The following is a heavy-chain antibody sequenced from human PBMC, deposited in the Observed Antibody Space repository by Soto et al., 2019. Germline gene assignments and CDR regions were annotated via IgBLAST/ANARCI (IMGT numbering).Heavy chain of an antibody. Sequence: QVQLVQSGAEVKKPGSSVKVSCKASGGTFSSYSINWVRQAPGQGLEWMGEIIPIFGTANYALKFQGRVTITADESTRTAYMELSSLRSEDTAVYYCARDGGRHSGGIDYWGQGTLVTVSS. CDR3: ARDGGRHSGGIDY. CDR1: GGTFSSYS. V-gene: IGHV1-69*01. D-gene: IGHD1-26*01. J-gene: IGHJ4*02. CDR2: IIPIFGTA.